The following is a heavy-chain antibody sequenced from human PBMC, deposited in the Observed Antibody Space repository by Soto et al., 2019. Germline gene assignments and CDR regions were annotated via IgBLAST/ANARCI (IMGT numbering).Heavy chain of an antibody. Sequence: QVQLVQSGAEVKKPGASVKVSCKASGYTFTSYGISWVRQAPGQGLEWMGWISAYNGNTNYAQKLQGRVTMTTDTSTSTAYMELRSLRSDDTAVYYCARDSADYYDSSLRRNFDYWGQGTLVTVSS. D-gene: IGHD3-22*01. CDR2: ISAYNGNT. J-gene: IGHJ4*02. V-gene: IGHV1-18*01. CDR3: ARDSADYYDSSLRRNFDY. CDR1: GYTFTSYG.